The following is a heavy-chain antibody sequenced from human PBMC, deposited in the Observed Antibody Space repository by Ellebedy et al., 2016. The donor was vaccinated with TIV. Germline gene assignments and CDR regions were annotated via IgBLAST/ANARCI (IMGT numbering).Heavy chain of an antibody. D-gene: IGHD1-26*01. CDR1: GFTFSDQS. CDR2: ISSSGITL. J-gene: IGHJ4*02. Sequence: GESLKISCAASGFTFSDQSMNWIRQAPGKGLEWISYISSSGITLYYADSVKGRFTISMDNAKNSVDLHMSSLTAEDTAVYYCARDSSRIVGATNTFDLWGQGTQVTVSS. CDR3: ARDSSRIVGATNTFDL. V-gene: IGHV3-11*01.